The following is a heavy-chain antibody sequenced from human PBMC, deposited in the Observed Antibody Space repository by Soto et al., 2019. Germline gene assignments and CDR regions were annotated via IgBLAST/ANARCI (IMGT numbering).Heavy chain of an antibody. CDR3: ARDLQRNFDY. J-gene: IGHJ4*02. D-gene: IGHD4-4*01. V-gene: IGHV3-30-3*01. CDR1: GFTFSSYA. Sequence: PGGSLRLSCAASGFTFSSYAMHWVRQAPGKGLEWVAVISYDGSNKYYTDSVKGRFTISRDNSKNTLYLQMNSLRAEDTAVYYCARDLQRNFDYWGQGTLVTVSS. CDR2: ISYDGSNK.